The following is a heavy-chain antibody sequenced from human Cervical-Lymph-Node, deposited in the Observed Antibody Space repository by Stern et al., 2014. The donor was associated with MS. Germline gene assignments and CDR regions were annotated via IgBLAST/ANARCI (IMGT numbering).Heavy chain of an antibody. J-gene: IGHJ5*02. D-gene: IGHD6-13*01. CDR2: INHSGST. V-gene: IGHV4-34*01. Sequence: QVQLQQWGAGPVKPSETLSLTCAVYGGSFSDFYWTWIRQPPGKALEWTGEINHSGSTNYNPSLRSRVTIFVDTARNEFSLRLRSVTAADTAVYYCASAAYSSSQVSWFDRWGQGTLVTVSS. CDR3: ASAAYSSSQVSWFDR. CDR1: GGSFSDFY.